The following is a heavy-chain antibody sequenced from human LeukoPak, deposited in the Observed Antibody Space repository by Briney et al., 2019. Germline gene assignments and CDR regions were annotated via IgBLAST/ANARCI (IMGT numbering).Heavy chain of an antibody. D-gene: IGHD6-19*01. CDR2: IYYSGST. V-gene: IGHV4-39*01. CDR3: ARHKSQSSDWYPF. CDR1: GGSISTSSNY. Sequence: PSESLSLTCTVSGGSISTSSNYWGWIRQPPGKGLEWIGSIYYSGSTYYSPSLKSRVTISVDTSKNQFSLKVNSVTAADTAMYYCARHKSQSSDWYPFWGQGTLVTVAS. J-gene: IGHJ4*02.